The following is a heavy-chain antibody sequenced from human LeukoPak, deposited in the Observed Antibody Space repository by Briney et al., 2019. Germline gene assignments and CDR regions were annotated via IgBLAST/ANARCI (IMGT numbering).Heavy chain of an antibody. CDR3: ARAPSYCGGDCNWFDP. CDR2: ISAYNGNT. J-gene: IGHJ5*02. CDR1: GYTFTSYG. D-gene: IGHD2-21*01. Sequence: GASVKVSCKASGYTFTSYGISWVRQAPGQGLEWMGWISAYNGNTNYAQKLQGRVTMTTDTSTSTAYMELRSLRSDDTAVYYCARAPSYCGGDCNWFDPWGQGTLVTVSS. V-gene: IGHV1-18*01.